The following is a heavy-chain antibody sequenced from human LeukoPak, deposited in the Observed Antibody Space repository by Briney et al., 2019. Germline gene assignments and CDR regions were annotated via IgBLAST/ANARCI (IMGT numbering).Heavy chain of an antibody. D-gene: IGHD1-14*01. Sequence: GGSLRLSCAASGFTVSRNYMNWVRQAPGKGLEWVSVIYSGGSTYYADSVKGRFTIARNNSKNTLYLQMNSLRAEDTALYYCARVSTSGGNSFDFWGQGTLDTVSS. CDR1: GFTVSRNY. CDR2: IYSGGST. CDR3: ARVSTSGGNSFDF. J-gene: IGHJ4*02. V-gene: IGHV3-53*01.